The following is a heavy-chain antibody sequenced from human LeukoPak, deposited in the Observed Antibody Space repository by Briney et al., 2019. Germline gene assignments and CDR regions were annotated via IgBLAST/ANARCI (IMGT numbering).Heavy chain of an antibody. V-gene: IGHV4-31*03. D-gene: IGHD2/OR15-2a*01. J-gene: IGHJ4*02. Sequence: PSETLSLTCTVSGGSISSGGYYWSWIRQHPGKGLEWIGYIYYSGSTYYNPSLKSRVTISVDTSKNQFSLKLSSVTAADTAVYYCARQRVSSPPDYWGQGTLVTVSS. CDR2: IYYSGST. CDR3: ARQRVSSPPDY. CDR1: GGSISSGGYY.